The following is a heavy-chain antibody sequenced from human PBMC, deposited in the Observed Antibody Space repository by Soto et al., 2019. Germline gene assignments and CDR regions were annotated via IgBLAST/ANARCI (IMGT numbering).Heavy chain of an antibody. CDR3: AKNQERELPRVIDF. D-gene: IGHD1-7*01. CDR2: MSGSSSTT. J-gene: IGHJ4*02. CDR1: GLTFSNYA. Sequence: HPGGSLRRSCATSGLTFSNYAMSWVRQAPGGGLEWVSSMSGSSSTTYYADSVRGRFTISRDRSKNTRYLQMSSLRAEDTALYYCAKNQERELPRVIDFWGQGTLVTVSS. V-gene: IGHV3-23*01.